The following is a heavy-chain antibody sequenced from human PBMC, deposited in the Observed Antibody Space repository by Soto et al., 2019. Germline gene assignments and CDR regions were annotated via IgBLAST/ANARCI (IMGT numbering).Heavy chain of an antibody. V-gene: IGHV1-18*01. CDR1: GYTFMSYG. CDR2: ISAYNGNT. Sequence: ASVKVSCKASGYTFMSYGISWVRQAPGQGLEWMGWISAYNGNTNYAQKLQGRVTMTTDTSTSTAYMELRSLRSDDTAVYYCARMDIVVVPAAIYYYGMDVWGQGTTVTVSS. J-gene: IGHJ6*02. CDR3: ARMDIVVVPAAIYYYGMDV. D-gene: IGHD2-2*03.